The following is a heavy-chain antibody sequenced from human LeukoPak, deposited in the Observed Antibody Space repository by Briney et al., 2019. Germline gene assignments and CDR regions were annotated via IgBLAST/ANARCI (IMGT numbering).Heavy chain of an antibody. Sequence: GGPLRLSCAASGNYWMHWVRQAPGKGLVWVSHINSDGSWTSYADSVKGRFTISKDNAKNTVYLQMNSLRAADTAVYYCAKGGLRDGYSYASWGQGTLITVSS. D-gene: IGHD5-24*01. CDR1: GNYW. V-gene: IGHV3-74*01. CDR3: AKGGLRDGYSYAS. CDR2: INSDGSWT. J-gene: IGHJ5*02.